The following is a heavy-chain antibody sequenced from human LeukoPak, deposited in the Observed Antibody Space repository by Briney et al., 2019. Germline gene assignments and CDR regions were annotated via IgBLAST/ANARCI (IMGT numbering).Heavy chain of an antibody. CDR1: GGTFSSYA. V-gene: IGHV1-69*05. CDR3: ARIGEETTVTTWGAFDI. Sequence: ASVKVSCKASGGTFSSYAISWVRQAPGQGLEWMGGIIPIFGTANYAQKFQGRVTITTDESTSTAYMELSSLRSEDTAVYYCARIGEETTVTTWGAFDIWGQGTMVTVSS. CDR2: IIPIFGTA. D-gene: IGHD4-17*01. J-gene: IGHJ3*02.